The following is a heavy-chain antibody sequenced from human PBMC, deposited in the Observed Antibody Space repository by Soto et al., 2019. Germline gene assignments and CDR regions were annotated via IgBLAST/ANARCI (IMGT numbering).Heavy chain of an antibody. CDR1: GFTFSSYA. CDR2: ISGSGGST. CDR3: AKQYCSGGSCYSGYYYYYMDV. V-gene: IGHV3-23*01. Sequence: GGSLRLSCAASGFTFSSYAMSWVRQAPGKGLEWVSAISGSGGSTYYADSVKGRFTISRDNSKNTLYLQMNSLRAADTAVYYCAKQYCSGGSCYSGYYYYYMDVWGKGTTVTVSS. D-gene: IGHD2-15*01. J-gene: IGHJ6*03.